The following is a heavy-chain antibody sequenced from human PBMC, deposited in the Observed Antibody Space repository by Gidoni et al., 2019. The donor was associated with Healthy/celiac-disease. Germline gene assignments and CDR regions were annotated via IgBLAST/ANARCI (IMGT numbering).Heavy chain of an antibody. CDR3: AKVGGKQQLAHFYFQH. Sequence: EVQLLESGGGLVPPGGSLRLSCAASGFTFSSYAMSWVRQAPGKGLEWVSAISGSGGSTYYADSVKGRFTISRDNSKNTLYLQMNSLRAEDTAVYYCAKVGGKQQLAHFYFQHWGQGTLVTVSS. V-gene: IGHV3-23*01. CDR2: ISGSGGST. D-gene: IGHD6-13*01. J-gene: IGHJ1*01. CDR1: GFTFSSYA.